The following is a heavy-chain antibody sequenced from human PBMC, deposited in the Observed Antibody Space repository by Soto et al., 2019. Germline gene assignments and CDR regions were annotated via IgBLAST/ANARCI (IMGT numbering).Heavy chain of an antibody. V-gene: IGHV3-23*01. CDR3: ASLTSTWQVGFDY. J-gene: IGHJ4*02. CDR1: GFTFSSYA. D-gene: IGHD6-13*01. CDR2: ISGSGGST. Sequence: GGSLRLSCAASGFTFSSYAMSWVRQAPGKGLEWVSAISGSGGSTYYADSVEGRFTISRDNSKNTLYLQMNSLRAEDTAVYYCASLTSTWQVGFDYWGQGTLVTVSS.